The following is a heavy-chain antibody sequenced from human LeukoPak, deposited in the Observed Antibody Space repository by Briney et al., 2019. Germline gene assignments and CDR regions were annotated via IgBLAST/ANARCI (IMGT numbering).Heavy chain of an antibody. D-gene: IGHD3-3*01. CDR1: SGSISSYY. J-gene: IGHJ6*02. CDR3: ARGSHDFWSGYYPYYYGMDV. CDR2: IYYSGST. V-gene: IGHV4-59*01. Sequence: PSETLSLTCTVSSGSISSYYWSWIRQPPGKGLEWIGYIYYSGSTNYNPSLKSRVTISVDTSKNQFSLKLSSVTAADTAVYYCARGSHDFWSGYYPYYYGMDVWGQGTTVTVSS.